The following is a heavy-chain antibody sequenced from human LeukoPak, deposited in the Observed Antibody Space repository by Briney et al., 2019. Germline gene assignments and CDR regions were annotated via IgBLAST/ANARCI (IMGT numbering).Heavy chain of an antibody. Sequence: ASVKVSCKASGYTFTSYYMHWVRQAPGQGLEWMGIINPSGGSTSYAQKFQGRVTMTRDTSTSTVYMELSSLRSEDTAVYYCAREGDPHRYYYDTYFDYWGQGTLVTVSS. V-gene: IGHV1-46*01. CDR1: GYTFTSYY. CDR3: AREGDPHRYYYDTYFDY. CDR2: INPSGGST. J-gene: IGHJ4*02. D-gene: IGHD3-22*01.